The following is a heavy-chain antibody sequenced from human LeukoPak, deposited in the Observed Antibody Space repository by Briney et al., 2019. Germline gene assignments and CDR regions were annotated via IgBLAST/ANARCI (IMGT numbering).Heavy chain of an antibody. J-gene: IGHJ4*02. CDR1: GGSISSYD. D-gene: IGHD6-19*01. Sequence: SETLSLTCTVSGGSISSYDWSWVRQPPGKGLEWIGYIYYSGSTNYNPSLKSRVTISVDTSKNHFSLNLSSVTAADTAVYYCARDLLSTAGYFDYWGQGTLVAVSS. CDR3: ARDLLSTAGYFDY. V-gene: IGHV4-59*01. CDR2: IYYSGST.